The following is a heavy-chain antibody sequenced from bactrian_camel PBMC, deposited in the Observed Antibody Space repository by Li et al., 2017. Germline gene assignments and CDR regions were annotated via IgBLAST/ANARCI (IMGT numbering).Heavy chain of an antibody. V-gene: IGHV3S53*01. Sequence: HVQLVESGGGSAQAGGSLRLSCAASTGTFRSACVGWFRQGSGKEREGVANIDDLGTTNYADSVKGRFTISKDNAKNTLYLELNSLKVEDTAQYYCVAVGPIRGVCRYTMTPFAKLRGQGTQVTVS. CDR2: IDDLGTT. CDR3: VAVGPIRGVCRYTMTPFAKL. CDR1: TGTFRSAC. J-gene: IGHJ4*01. D-gene: IGHD3*01.